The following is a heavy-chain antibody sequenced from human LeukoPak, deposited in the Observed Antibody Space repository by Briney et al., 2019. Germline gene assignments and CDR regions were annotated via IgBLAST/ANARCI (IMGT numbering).Heavy chain of an antibody. D-gene: IGHD5-24*01. CDR1: GFTFSSYE. CDR3: AKRGMATIVWYFDY. CDR2: ISGSGGST. J-gene: IGHJ4*02. Sequence: PGGSLRLSCAASGFTFSSYEMNWVRQAPGKGLEWVSAISGSGGSTYYADSVKGRFTISRDNSKNTLYLQMNSLRAEDTAVYYCAKRGMATIVWYFDYWGQGTLVTVSS. V-gene: IGHV3-23*01.